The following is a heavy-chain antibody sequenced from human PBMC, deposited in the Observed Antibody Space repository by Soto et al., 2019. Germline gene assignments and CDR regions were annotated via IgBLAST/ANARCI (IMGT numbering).Heavy chain of an antibody. Sequence: PSETLSLTCTVSGCSISSYYWSWIRQPPGKGLEWIGYIYYSGSTNYNPSLKSRVTISVDTSKNQFSLKLSSVTAADTAVYYCARVYYDSSGYYYEPYYFDYWSQGTLVTVSS. D-gene: IGHD3-22*01. CDR2: IYYSGST. CDR1: GCSISSYY. CDR3: ARVYYDSSGYYYEPYYFDY. V-gene: IGHV4-59*01. J-gene: IGHJ4*02.